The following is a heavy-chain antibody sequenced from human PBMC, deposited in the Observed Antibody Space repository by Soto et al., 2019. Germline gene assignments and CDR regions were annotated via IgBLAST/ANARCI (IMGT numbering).Heavy chain of an antibody. D-gene: IGHD2-2*01. J-gene: IGHJ6*04. CDR3: ARIKLVDVFFINVEVYDMDV. Sequence: GGSLRLSCAASGFTLSNYAVNWVRQAPGKGLEWVSYISSDSRYIYHGDSVKGRFTISRDNARNSVYLQMNSLRDEDTAVYYCARIKLVDVFFINVEVYDMDVWGKGTPVPVAS. CDR1: GFTLSNYA. CDR2: ISSDSRYI. V-gene: IGHV3-48*02.